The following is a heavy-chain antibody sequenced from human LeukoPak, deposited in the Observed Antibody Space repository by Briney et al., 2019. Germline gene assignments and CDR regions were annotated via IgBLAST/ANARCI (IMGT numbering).Heavy chain of an antibody. CDR1: GGSISSGSYY. V-gene: IGHV4-61*02. D-gene: IGHD6-13*01. CDR2: IYTSGST. CDR3: ARESSMYRIAAARGVRVVPWFDP. Sequence: PSETLSLTCTVSGGSISSGSYYWSWIRQPAGKGLEWIGRIYTSGSTNYNPSLKSRVTISVDTSKNQFSLKLSSVTAADTAVYYCARESSMYRIAAARGVRVVPWFDPWGQGTLVTVSS. J-gene: IGHJ5*02.